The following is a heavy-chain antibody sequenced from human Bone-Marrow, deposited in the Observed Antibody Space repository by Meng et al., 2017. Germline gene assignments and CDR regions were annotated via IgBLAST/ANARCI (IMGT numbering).Heavy chain of an antibody. CDR3: AKDIGRSSSRYYGRYGMDV. D-gene: IGHD6-13*01. CDR1: GFTFDDYA. V-gene: IGHV3-43D*04. J-gene: IGHJ6*02. CDR2: ISWDGGST. Sequence: GESLKISCAASGFTFDDYAMHWVRQAPGKGLEWVSLISWDGGSTYYADSVKGRFTISRDNSKNSLYLQMNSLRAEDTALYYCAKDIGRSSSRYYGRYGMDVWGQGTTVTVSS.